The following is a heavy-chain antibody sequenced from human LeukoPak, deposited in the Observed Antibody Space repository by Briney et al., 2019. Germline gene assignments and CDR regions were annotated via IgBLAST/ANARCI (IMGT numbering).Heavy chain of an antibody. CDR1: GHTFTGYY. D-gene: IGHD3-22*01. CDR3: TAHPREYYYDSSGYYYYHGMDV. V-gene: IGHV1-2*02. Sequence: RASVKVSCKASGHTFTGYYMHWVRQAPGQGLEWMGWINPNSGGTNHAQKFQGRVSMTRDTSISTAYMELSRLRSDDTAVYYCTAHPREYYYDSSGYYYYHGMDVWGQGTTVTVSS. J-gene: IGHJ6*02. CDR2: INPNSGGT.